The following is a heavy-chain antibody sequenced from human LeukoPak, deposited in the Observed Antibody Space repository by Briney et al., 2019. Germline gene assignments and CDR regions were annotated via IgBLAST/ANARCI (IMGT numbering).Heavy chain of an antibody. D-gene: IGHD3-10*01. CDR3: ARGVTMVRGALPGMDV. V-gene: IGHV4-31*03. CDR1: GGSISSGGYY. CDR2: IYYSGST. J-gene: IGHJ6*02. Sequence: SETLSHTRTVSGGSISSGGYYWSWIRQHPGKGLEWIGYIYYSGSTYYNPSLKSRVTISVDTSKNQFSLKLSSVTAADTAVYYCARGVTMVRGALPGMDVWGQGTTVPVFS.